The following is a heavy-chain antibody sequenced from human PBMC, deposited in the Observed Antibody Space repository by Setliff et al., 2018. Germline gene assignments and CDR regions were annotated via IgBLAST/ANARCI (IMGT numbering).Heavy chain of an antibody. CDR1: GYSISSGYY. V-gene: IGHV4-38-2*01. J-gene: IGHJ6*02. CDR2: INHSGST. Sequence: SETLSLTCAVSGYSISSGYYWGWIRQPPGKGLEWIGSINHSGSTNYNPSLKSRVTISVDRSKNQFSLKLSSVTAADTAVYYCASQGEMISPWGYGMDVWGQGTTVTVSS. D-gene: IGHD3-16*01. CDR3: ASQGEMISPWGYGMDV.